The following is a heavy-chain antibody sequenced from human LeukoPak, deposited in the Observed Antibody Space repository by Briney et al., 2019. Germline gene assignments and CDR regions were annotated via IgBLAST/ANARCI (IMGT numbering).Heavy chain of an antibody. Sequence: GGSLRLSCAASGLTFSNAWMSWVRQAPGKGLEWVAVISYDGSNKYYADSVKGRFTISRDNSKNTLYLQMNSLRAEDTAVYYCARDYGSGSPIGVYYGMDVWGQGTTVTVSS. CDR2: ISYDGSNK. CDR1: GLTFSNAW. V-gene: IGHV3-30-3*01. D-gene: IGHD3-10*01. J-gene: IGHJ6*02. CDR3: ARDYGSGSPIGVYYGMDV.